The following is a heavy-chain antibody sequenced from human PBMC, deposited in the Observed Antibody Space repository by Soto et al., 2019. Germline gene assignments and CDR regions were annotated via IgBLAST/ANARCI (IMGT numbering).Heavy chain of an antibody. D-gene: IGHD2-21*02. CDR3: VAELYSGGGCCSFDF. Sequence: QVQIVQSGPEVKRPGTSVRVSCKTSGFTFTNSAVQWVRQARGQRLEWIGWIIVASGRTNYAREVQERVTISRDTSTSTVYMELSGLRSEDTAVYYCVAELYSGGGCCSFDFWGQGTMVTVSS. J-gene: IGHJ3*01. V-gene: IGHV1-58*01. CDR1: GFTFTNSA. CDR2: IIVASGRT.